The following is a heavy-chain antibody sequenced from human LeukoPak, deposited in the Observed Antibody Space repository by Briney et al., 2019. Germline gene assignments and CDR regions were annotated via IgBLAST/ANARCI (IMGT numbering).Heavy chain of an antibody. CDR2: IFYSGST. V-gene: IGHV4-59*08. CDR1: GASISNYY. CDR3: ARFTTVVPAFWYFDL. J-gene: IGHJ2*01. D-gene: IGHD4-23*01. Sequence: SETLSLTCTVSGASISNYYWSWIRQPPGKGLEGIGYIFYSGSTNYNPSLKSRVTISLATSKNQFSLQLRSVTAADTAVYYCARFTTVVPAFWYFDLWGRGTLVTVSS.